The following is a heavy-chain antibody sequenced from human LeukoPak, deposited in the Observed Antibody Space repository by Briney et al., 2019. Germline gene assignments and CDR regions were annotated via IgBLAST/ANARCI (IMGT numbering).Heavy chain of an antibody. CDR3: ARSDVLTGYFTRKVGFDY. Sequence: KPSETLSLTCTVSGGSINSSIYYWGWIRQPPGGGLEWIGSIYYSGNTYYNPSLRSRVTISVDTPKNKFSLHLTSVTAADTALYRCARSDVLTGYFTRKVGFDYWGQGTVVTVSS. D-gene: IGHD3-9*01. J-gene: IGHJ4*02. V-gene: IGHV4-39*01. CDR2: IYYSGNT. CDR1: GGSINSSIYY.